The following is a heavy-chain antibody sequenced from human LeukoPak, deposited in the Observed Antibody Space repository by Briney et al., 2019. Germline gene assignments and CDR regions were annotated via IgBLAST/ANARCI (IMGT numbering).Heavy chain of an antibody. CDR1: GFTFSSYG. Sequence: PGGSLRLSCAASGFTFSSYGMHWVRQAPGKGLEWVAFIRYDGSNKYYADSVKGRFTISRDNSENTLYLQMNSLRAEDTAVYYCAKSDYDFWSGYPDYWGQGTLVTVSS. CDR2: IRYDGSNK. J-gene: IGHJ4*02. V-gene: IGHV3-30*02. CDR3: AKSDYDFWSGYPDY. D-gene: IGHD3-3*01.